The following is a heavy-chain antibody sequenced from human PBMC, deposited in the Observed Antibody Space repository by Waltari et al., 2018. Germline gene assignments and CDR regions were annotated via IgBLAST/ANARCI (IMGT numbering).Heavy chain of an antibody. J-gene: IGHJ5*02. CDR2: IYDSRTT. CDR1: GGSISSSTLF. CDR3: ATHPPSQLGVVLNWFDP. Sequence: QLQLQESGPGLVKPSETLSLTCTVSGGSISSSTLFWGWIRQPLGKGLEWIGSIYDSRTTYYNPSLKSRVTISVDTSKNQVSLKVNSVTAADTAVYYCATHPPSQLGVVLNWFDPWGQGILVTVSS. D-gene: IGHD3-16*01. V-gene: IGHV4-39*01.